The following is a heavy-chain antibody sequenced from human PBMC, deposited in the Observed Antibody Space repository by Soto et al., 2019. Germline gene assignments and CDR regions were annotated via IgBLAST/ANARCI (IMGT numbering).Heavy chain of an antibody. D-gene: IGHD3-3*01. Sequence: ASVKVSCKASGYTFTSYAMHWVRQAPGQRLEWMGWINAGNGNTKYSQKFQGRVTITRDTSASTAYMELSSLRSEDTAVYYCARGREGYDFWSGYYFDYWGQGTLVTVSS. CDR2: INAGNGNT. CDR3: ARGREGYDFWSGYYFDY. V-gene: IGHV1-3*01. CDR1: GYTFTSYA. J-gene: IGHJ4*02.